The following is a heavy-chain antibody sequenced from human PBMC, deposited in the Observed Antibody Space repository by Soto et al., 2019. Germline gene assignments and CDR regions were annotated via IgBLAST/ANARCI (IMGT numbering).Heavy chain of an antibody. Sequence: EVKLLESGGGLIQPGVSLRLSCAASGFPFSNNAMSWLRQAPEKGMERVSTVSASDGSTYNADSVKDRFTMSRDITKNTLYLPMSSLRVEDTALYYCARWSRGANICFYFDYWGQGTLVTVSS. CDR3: ARWSRGANICFYFDY. CDR2: VSASDGST. V-gene: IGHV3-23*01. D-gene: IGHD2-8*01. J-gene: IGHJ4*02. CDR1: GFPFSNNA.